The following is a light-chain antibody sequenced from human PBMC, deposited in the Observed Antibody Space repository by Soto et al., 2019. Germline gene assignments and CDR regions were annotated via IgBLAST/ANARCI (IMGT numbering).Light chain of an antibody. CDR2: EGT. J-gene: IGLJ2*01. CDR3: SSYAGSSTFVL. Sequence: QSALTQPASVSGSPVQSITISCTGTSSDIGRYNLVTWYQQHPGQAPKLILYEGTKRPSGISNRFSGSKSGNTASLTISGLQSEDEAFYYCSSYAGSSTFVLFGGGTQLTVL. CDR1: SSDIGRYNL. V-gene: IGLV2-23*01.